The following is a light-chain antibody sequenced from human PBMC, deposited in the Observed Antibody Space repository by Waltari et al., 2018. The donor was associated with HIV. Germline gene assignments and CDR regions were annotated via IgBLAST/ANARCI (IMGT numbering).Light chain of an antibody. Sequence: QSVLTQPPSAPGTPGQRVTISCSGSSSNIERNYVHGFQQLPGTTPKLLIYRKNQRPSGVPDRFSASKSGTSASLAIRGLRSEDEGDYYCAAWDDSLGGRGLFGGGTRLTVL. CDR2: RKN. CDR1: SSNIERNY. CDR3: AAWDDSLGGRGL. V-gene: IGLV1-47*01. J-gene: IGLJ3*02.